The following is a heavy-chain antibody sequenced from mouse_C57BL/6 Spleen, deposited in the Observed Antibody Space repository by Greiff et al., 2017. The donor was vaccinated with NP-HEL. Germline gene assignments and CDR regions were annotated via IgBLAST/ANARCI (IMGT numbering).Heavy chain of an antibody. Sequence: EVQLQQSGPELVKPGASVKISCKASGYSFTGYYMNWVKQSPEKSLEWIGEINPSTGGTTYNQKFKAKATLTVDKSSSTAYMQLKSLTSEDSAVYYCARREGGYPAWFAYWGQGTLVTVSA. CDR3: ARREGGYPAWFAY. CDR2: INPSTGGT. V-gene: IGHV1-42*01. CDR1: GYSFTGYY. D-gene: IGHD2-2*01. J-gene: IGHJ3*01.